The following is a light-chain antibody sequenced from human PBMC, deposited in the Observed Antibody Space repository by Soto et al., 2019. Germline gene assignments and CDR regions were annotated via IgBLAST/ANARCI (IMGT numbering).Light chain of an antibody. CDR1: SSDIGSYSL. V-gene: IGLV2-23*03. J-gene: IGLJ1*01. Sequence: QSALTQPASVSGSPGQSITISCTGTSSDIGSYSLVSWYQQLPGKAPKLLIYEGDKRPSGVSNRFSASQSGNTASLTISGLQAADEADYYCCSCASSTTFLYVFGSGTKVTVL. CDR3: CSCASSTTFLYV. CDR2: EGD.